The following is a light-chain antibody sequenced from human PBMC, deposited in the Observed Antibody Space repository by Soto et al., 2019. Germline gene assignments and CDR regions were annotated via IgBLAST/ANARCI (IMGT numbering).Light chain of an antibody. J-gene: IGKJ1*01. Sequence: EIVLTQSPGTLSLSPGERATLSCTASQSVSSSYLAWYQQKPGQAPRLLIYGASSRATGIPDRLSGSGSGKDFTLTSSRLELVVFAVYCCQQYGSSPKTFGQGTKVEIK. CDR1: QSVSSSY. CDR3: QQYGSSPKT. CDR2: GAS. V-gene: IGKV3-20*01.